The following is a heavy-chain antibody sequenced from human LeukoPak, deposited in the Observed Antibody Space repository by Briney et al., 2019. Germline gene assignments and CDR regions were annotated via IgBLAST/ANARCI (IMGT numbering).Heavy chain of an antibody. CDR2: IYYSGST. CDR1: GGSISSYY. J-gene: IGHJ4*02. Sequence: SETLSLTCTVSGGSISSYYWSWIRQPPGKGLEWIGYIYYSGSTNYNPSLKSRVTISVDTSKNRFSLKLSSVTAADTAVYYCARERGFYFDYWGQGTLVTVSS. V-gene: IGHV4-59*01. D-gene: IGHD3-10*01. CDR3: ARERGFYFDY.